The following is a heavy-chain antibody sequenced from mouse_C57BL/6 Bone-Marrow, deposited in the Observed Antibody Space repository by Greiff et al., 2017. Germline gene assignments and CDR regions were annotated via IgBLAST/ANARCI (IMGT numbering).Heavy chain of an antibody. J-gene: IGHJ3*01. V-gene: IGHV1-81*01. D-gene: IGHD3-2*02. CDR2: IYPRSGNT. Sequence: VQGVESGAELARPGASVKLSCKASGYTFTSYGISWVKQRTGQGLEWIGEIYPRSGNTYYNEKFKGKDTLTADKSSSTAYMELRSLTSEDSAVYFCARGQLRLRFAYWGQGTLVTVSA. CDR1: GYTFTSYG. CDR3: ARGQLRLRFAY.